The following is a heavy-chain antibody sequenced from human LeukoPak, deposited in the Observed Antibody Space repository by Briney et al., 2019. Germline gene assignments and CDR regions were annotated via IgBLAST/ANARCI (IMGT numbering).Heavy chain of an antibody. Sequence: GASVKVSCKASGYTFTSHGINWVRQAPGQGLEWMGYISAYNGNTNYAQKLEGRVTMTTGTSTSTAYMELRSLRSDDTAVYYCARGGGGYCSGGSCRFGYYFDYWGQGTLVTVSS. CDR1: GYTFTSHG. V-gene: IGHV1-18*01. J-gene: IGHJ4*02. D-gene: IGHD2-15*01. CDR2: ISAYNGNT. CDR3: ARGGGGYCSGGSCRFGYYFDY.